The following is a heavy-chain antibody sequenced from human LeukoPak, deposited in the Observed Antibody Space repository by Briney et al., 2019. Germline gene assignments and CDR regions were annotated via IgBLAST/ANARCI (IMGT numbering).Heavy chain of an antibody. CDR2: IYYSGST. J-gene: IGHJ3*02. D-gene: IGHD3-22*01. Sequence: SETLSLTCTVSGVSISSYYWSRIRQPPGKGLEWIGSIYYSGSTYYNPSLKSRVTISVDTSKNQFSLKLSSVTAADTAVYYCARHDYYDSSGDAFDIWGQGTMVTVSS. CDR1: GVSISSYY. V-gene: IGHV4-59*05. CDR3: ARHDYYDSSGDAFDI.